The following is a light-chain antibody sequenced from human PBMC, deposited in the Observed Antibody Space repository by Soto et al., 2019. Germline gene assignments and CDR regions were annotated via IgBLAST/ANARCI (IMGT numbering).Light chain of an antibody. CDR1: SSDVGAYKY. J-gene: IGLJ3*02. CDR3: TSYVGSNIWV. CDR2: EVS. Sequence: QSALTQPPSASGSPGQSVTISCTGTSSDVGAYKYVSWYQQYPGIAPKLMIYEVSKRPSGVPDRFSGSKSGNTASLTVSGLQAEDEADYYCTSYVGSNIWVFGGGTTVTVL. V-gene: IGLV2-8*01.